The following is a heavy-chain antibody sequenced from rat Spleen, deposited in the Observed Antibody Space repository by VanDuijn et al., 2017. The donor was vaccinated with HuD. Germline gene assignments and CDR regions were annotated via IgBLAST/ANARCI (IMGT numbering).Heavy chain of an antibody. D-gene: IGHD1-11*01. CDR3: ARHYGGYSEYVMDA. CDR2: LSYDGHTT. V-gene: IGHV5-7*01. J-gene: IGHJ4*01. Sequence: EVQLVDSGGGLVQPGRSLKLSCAASGFTFSDYYMAWVRQAPNKGLEWVATLSYDGHTTYYRDSVKGRFTISRDIAKSTLYLQMDSLRSEDTATYYCARHYGGYSEYVMDAWGQGASVTVSS. CDR1: GFTFSDYY.